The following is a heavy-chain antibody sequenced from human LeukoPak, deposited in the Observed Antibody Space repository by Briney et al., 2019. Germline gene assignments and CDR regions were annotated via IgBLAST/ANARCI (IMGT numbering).Heavy chain of an antibody. CDR3: AKTAPRLRYFDWLPPVDY. D-gene: IGHD3-9*01. J-gene: IGHJ4*02. Sequence: GGSLRLSCAASGFTFSSYAMSWVRQAPGKGLEWVSAISGSGGSTYYADSVKGRFTISRDNSKNTLYLQTNSLRAEDTAVYYCAKTAPRLRYFDWLPPVDYWGQGTLVTVSS. CDR2: ISGSGGST. CDR1: GFTFSSYA. V-gene: IGHV3-23*01.